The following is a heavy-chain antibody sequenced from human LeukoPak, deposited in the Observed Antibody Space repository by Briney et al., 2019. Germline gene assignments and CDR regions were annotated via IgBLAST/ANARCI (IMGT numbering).Heavy chain of an antibody. CDR1: GYTFTSYG. Sequence: ASVKVSCKASGYTFTSYGISWVRQAPGQGLEWMGWISAYNGNTNYAQKLQGRVTMTTDTSTSAAYMELRSLRSDDTAVYYCARGWSDTAMAYFDYWGQGTLVTVSS. CDR3: ARGWSDTAMAYFDY. CDR2: ISAYNGNT. V-gene: IGHV1-18*01. J-gene: IGHJ4*02. D-gene: IGHD5-18*01.